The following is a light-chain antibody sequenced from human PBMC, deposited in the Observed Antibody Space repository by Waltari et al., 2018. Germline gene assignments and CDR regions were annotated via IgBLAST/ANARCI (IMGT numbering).Light chain of an antibody. CDR2: EVT. V-gene: IGLV2-14*01. CDR3: SSYSTSSTLV. CDR1: ASDVGGYNY. Sequence: QSALTQPASVSGSPGQSITISCTGTASDVGGYNYVSWYRQHPGKAPNLMIYEVTNRPSGASKRFSGSKSGNTASLTISGLQAEDEADYYCSSYSTSSTLVFGGGTRVTVL. J-gene: IGLJ3*02.